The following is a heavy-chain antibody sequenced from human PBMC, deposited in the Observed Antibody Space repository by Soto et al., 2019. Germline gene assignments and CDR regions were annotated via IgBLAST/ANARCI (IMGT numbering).Heavy chain of an antibody. CDR1: GGSISSYY. Sequence: SETLSLTCPVSGGSISSYYWSWIRQPPGKGLEWIGYIYYSGSTNYNPSLKSRVTISVDTSKNQFSLKLSSVTAADTAVYYCASYGSGSYKGCPFDYWGQGTLVTFSS. CDR3: ASYGSGSYKGCPFDY. CDR2: IYYSGST. J-gene: IGHJ4*02. V-gene: IGHV4-59*01. D-gene: IGHD3-10*01.